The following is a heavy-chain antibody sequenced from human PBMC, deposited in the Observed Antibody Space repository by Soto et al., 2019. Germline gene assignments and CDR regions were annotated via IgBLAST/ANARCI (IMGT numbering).Heavy chain of an antibody. CDR1: VGTFSSYT. Sequence: ASVKVSCKASVGTFSSYTISWVRQAPGQGLEWMGRIIPILGIANYAQKFQGRVTITADKSTSTAYMELSSLRSEDTAVYYCAGDCSRTSCYERYYYYYMAVWGKGTTVTVSS. D-gene: IGHD2-2*01. CDR2: IIPILGIA. V-gene: IGHV1-69*04. J-gene: IGHJ6*03. CDR3: AGDCSRTSCYERYYYYYMAV.